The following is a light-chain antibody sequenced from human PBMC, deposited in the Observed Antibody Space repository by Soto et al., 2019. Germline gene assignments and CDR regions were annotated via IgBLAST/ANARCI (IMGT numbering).Light chain of an antibody. J-gene: IGKJ1*01. Sequence: DIVMTQSPLSLPVPPGEPASISCRSSQSLLHSKGNNYLDWYLQKPGQSPQLLIYLGSNRASGVPDRFSGSGSGTDFTLQISRVEAEDVGVYYCMQALQTPWTFGQGTKVEIK. CDR1: QSLLHSKGNNY. CDR2: LGS. CDR3: MQALQTPWT. V-gene: IGKV2-28*01.